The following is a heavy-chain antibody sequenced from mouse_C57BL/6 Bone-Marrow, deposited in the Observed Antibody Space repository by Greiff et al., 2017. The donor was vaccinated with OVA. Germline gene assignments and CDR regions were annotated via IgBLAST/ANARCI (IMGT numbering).Heavy chain of an antibody. CDR3: ATMITTRDYYAMDY. V-gene: IGHV1-82*01. CDR2: IYPGDGDT. D-gene: IGHD2-4*01. Sequence: QVQLKQSGPELVKPGASVKISCKASGFAFSSSWMNWVKQRPGKGLEWIGRIYPGDGDTNYNGKFKGKATLTADKSSSTAYMQLSSLTSEDSVVYFCATMITTRDYYAMDYWGQGTSVTVSS. CDR1: GFAFSSSW. J-gene: IGHJ4*01.